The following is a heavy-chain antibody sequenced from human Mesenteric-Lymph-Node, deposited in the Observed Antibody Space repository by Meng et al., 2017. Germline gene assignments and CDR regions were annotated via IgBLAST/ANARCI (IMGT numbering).Heavy chain of an antibody. Sequence: QVQLQESGPGLVKPTQTLSLTCTVSGGSIRSGGYYWSWIRQHPGKGLEWIGYIYYSGTTYYNPSLKSRVTISVDTSKIQFSLKLSSVTAADTAVYHCARRHDYDAFDIWGQGTMVTVSS. V-gene: IGHV4-31*03. CDR2: IYYSGTT. J-gene: IGHJ3*02. CDR1: GGSIRSGGYY. D-gene: IGHD4-11*01. CDR3: ARRHDYDAFDI.